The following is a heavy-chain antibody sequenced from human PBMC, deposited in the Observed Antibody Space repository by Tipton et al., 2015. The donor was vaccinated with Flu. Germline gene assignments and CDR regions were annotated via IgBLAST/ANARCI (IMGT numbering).Heavy chain of an antibody. Sequence: LSLTCSVSGDSIGSPYFWGWLRQPPGKGLEWVSHISSSGTTINYADSVKGRFTISRDNAKNSLYLQMNSLRAEDTAVYYCARDHPPSITVLGEITDYFGMAVWGQGTTVTVSS. V-gene: IGHV3-11*01. J-gene: IGHJ6*02. D-gene: IGHD3-3*01. CDR2: ISSSGTTI. CDR1: GDSIGSPYF. CDR3: ARDHPPSITVLGEITDYFGMAV.